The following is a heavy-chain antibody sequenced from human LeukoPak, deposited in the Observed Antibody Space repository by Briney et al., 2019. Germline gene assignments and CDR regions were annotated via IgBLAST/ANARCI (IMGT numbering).Heavy chain of an antibody. J-gene: IGHJ4*02. CDR1: GGSFSGYY. CDR3: ANWPRHLYYYDSSGSNPHFDY. V-gene: IGHV4-34*01. Sequence: SETLSLTCAVYGGSFSGYYWSWIRQPPGKGLEWIGEINHSGSTNYNPSLKSRVTISVDTSKNQFSLKLSSVTAADTAVYYCANWPRHLYYYDSSGSNPHFDYWGQGTLVTVSS. CDR2: INHSGST. D-gene: IGHD3-22*01.